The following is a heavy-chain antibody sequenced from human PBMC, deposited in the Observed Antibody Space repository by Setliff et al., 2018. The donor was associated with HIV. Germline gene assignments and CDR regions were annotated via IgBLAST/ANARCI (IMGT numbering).Heavy chain of an antibody. Sequence: SETLSLTCTVSGGSISSHYWSWIRQPPGKGLEWIGSIYYSGSTNYNPSLKSRVTISVDTSKNQFSLKLSSVTAADTAVYYCARDSIAAAGKFTFDYWGQGTPVTVSS. CDR2: IYYSGST. D-gene: IGHD6-13*01. CDR3: ARDSIAAAGKFTFDY. J-gene: IGHJ4*02. CDR1: GGSISSHY. V-gene: IGHV4-59*11.